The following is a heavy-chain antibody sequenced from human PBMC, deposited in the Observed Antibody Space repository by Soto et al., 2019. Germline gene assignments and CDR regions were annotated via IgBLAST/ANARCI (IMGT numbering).Heavy chain of an antibody. CDR3: AVPGPAGL. D-gene: IGHD7-27*01. Sequence: QMQLQASGPGLVKPSETLSLTCTVSGGSIRSYFWSWIRQAQGKKLEWLGYVYHNGNTNYNPSLRSRLTLSVDTSITRLSPHSRSVTAADSSVHYCAVPGPAGLWGRGTLVTVAS. V-gene: IGHV4-59*01. J-gene: IGHJ2*01. CDR1: GGSIRSYF. CDR2: VYHNGNT.